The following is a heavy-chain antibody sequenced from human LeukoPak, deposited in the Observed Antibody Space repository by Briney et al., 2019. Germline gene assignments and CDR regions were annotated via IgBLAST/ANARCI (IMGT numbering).Heavy chain of an antibody. Sequence: PGESLRLSCAASGFTFSNAWMSWVRQAPGKGLEWVGRIKSKTDGGTTDYAAPVKGRFTISRDDSKNTLYLQMNSLRTEDTAVYYCTTGYVPGLFDYWGQGTLVTVSS. CDR2: IKSKTDGGTT. V-gene: IGHV3-15*01. CDR1: GFTFSNAW. J-gene: IGHJ4*02. D-gene: IGHD2-2*01. CDR3: TTGYVPGLFDY.